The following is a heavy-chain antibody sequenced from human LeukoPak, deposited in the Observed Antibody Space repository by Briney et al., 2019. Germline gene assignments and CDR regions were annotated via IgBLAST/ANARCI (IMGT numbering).Heavy chain of an antibody. Sequence: GGSLRLSCAASGFTFSSYAMHWVRQAPGKGLGWVAVISYDGSNKYYADSVKGRFTISRDNSKNTLYLQMNSLRAEDTAVYYCARGGYFDWLLSHSDYWGQGTLVTVSS. D-gene: IGHD3-9*01. CDR3: ARGGYFDWLLSHSDY. V-gene: IGHV3-30*04. CDR2: ISYDGSNK. CDR1: GFTFSSYA. J-gene: IGHJ4*02.